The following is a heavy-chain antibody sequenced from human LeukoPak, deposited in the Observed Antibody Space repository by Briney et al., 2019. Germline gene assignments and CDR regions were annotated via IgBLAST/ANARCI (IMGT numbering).Heavy chain of an antibody. CDR2: INPNSGGT. J-gene: IGHJ4*02. CDR1: GYTFIGYY. D-gene: IGHD6-19*01. V-gene: IGHV1-2*02. CDR3: AREPVAVAGTGLYY. Sequence: GASVKVSCKASGYTFIGYYMHWVRQAPGQGLEWMGWINPNSGGTNYAQKFQGRVTMTRDTSISTAYMELSRLRSDDTAVCYCAREPVAVAGTGLYYWGQGTLVTVSS.